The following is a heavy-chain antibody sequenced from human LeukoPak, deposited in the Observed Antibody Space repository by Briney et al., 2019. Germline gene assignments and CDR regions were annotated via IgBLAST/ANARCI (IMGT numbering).Heavy chain of an antibody. V-gene: IGHV1-18*04. CDR2: ISAYNGNT. D-gene: IGHD2-8*01. J-gene: IGHJ5*02. CDR3: ARSPYDLDWFDP. CDR1: GYTFTSYG. Sequence: GASVKVSCKASGYTFTSYGISWVRQAPGQGLEWMGWISAYNGNTNYAQKPQGRVTMTTDTSTSTAYMELRSLRSDDTAVYFCARSPYDLDWFDPWGQGTLVTVSS.